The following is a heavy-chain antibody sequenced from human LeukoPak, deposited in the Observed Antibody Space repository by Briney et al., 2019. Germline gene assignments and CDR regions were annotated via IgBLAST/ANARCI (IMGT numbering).Heavy chain of an antibody. J-gene: IGHJ4*02. Sequence: GGSLRLSCAASGFTFDDYAMRWVREAPGEGVEGVSVFSWNICSIGYAHSVPCRFTISTHNANTSLYLQMHSLRAEPMALYYCAKDIDDFWSGPLDYWGQGTLVTVSS. CDR3: AKDIDDFWSGPLDY. V-gene: IGHV3-9*03. D-gene: IGHD3-3*01. CDR1: GFTFDDYA. CDR2: FSWNICSI.